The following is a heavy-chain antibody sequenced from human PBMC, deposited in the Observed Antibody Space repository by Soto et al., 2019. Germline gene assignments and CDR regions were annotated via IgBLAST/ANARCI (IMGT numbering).Heavy chain of an antibody. CDR1: GFTFSTYN. Sequence: EVQLVESGGGLVQPGGSLRLSCAASGFTFSTYNMNWVRQAPGKGLEWVSYISSSSTIYYADSVKGRFTISRDNAKNSLYLQMNSLRDEDPAVYYCAREFFYDYWGQGTLVTVSS. D-gene: IGHD3-3*01. CDR3: AREFFYDY. V-gene: IGHV3-48*02. CDR2: ISSSSTI. J-gene: IGHJ4*02.